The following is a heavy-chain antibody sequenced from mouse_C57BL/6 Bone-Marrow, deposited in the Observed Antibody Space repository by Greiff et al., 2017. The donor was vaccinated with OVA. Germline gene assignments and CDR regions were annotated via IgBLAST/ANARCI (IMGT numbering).Heavy chain of an antibody. Sequence: VQLQQSVAELVRPGASVKLSCTASGFNIKNTYMHWVKQRPEQGLEWIGRIDPANGNTKYAPKFQGKATITEDTSSNTAYLQLSSLTSEDTSIYYCAIDYGSSSWFAYWGQGTLVTVSA. D-gene: IGHD1-1*01. CDR2: IDPANGNT. CDR3: AIDYGSSSWFAY. CDR1: GFNIKNTY. V-gene: IGHV14-3*01. J-gene: IGHJ3*01.